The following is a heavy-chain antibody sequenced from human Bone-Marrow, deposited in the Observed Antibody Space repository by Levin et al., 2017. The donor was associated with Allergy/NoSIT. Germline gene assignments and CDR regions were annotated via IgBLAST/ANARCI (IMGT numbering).Heavy chain of an antibody. CDR2: TSYDGSDANK. Sequence: GGPLRLSCVGSGFTFSRFGMHWVRQAPGKGLEWVAITSYDGSDANKYYAHSVRGRFTISRDNSKSTLFLQMRSLRPEDTAVYFCARAHSSGSFDYWGQGTLVTVSS. CDR3: ARAHSSGSFDY. V-gene: IGHV3-30*04. CDR1: GFTFSRFG. J-gene: IGHJ4*02. D-gene: IGHD5-18*01.